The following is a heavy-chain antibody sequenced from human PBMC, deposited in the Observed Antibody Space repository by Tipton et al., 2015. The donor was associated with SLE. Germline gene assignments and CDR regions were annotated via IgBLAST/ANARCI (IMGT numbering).Heavy chain of an antibody. J-gene: IGHJ4*02. D-gene: IGHD2-15*01. CDR2: IYTSGST. Sequence: GLVKPSETLSLTCGISGGSFSGNYLNWIRQYPGKGLEWIGHIYTSGSTNYNPSLKSRVTIAVDTSKNQFSLKLSSVTAADTAVYYCARGVVVAALETWGQGTLVTVSS. CDR1: GGSFSGNY. V-gene: IGHV4-4*08. CDR3: ARGVVVAALET.